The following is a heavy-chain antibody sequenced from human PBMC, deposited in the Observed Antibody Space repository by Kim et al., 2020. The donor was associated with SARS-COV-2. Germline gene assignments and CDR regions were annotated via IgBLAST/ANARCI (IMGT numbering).Heavy chain of an antibody. D-gene: IGHD3-10*01. J-gene: IGHJ4*02. CDR2: ST. Sequence: STNYADSGKGRVTIARDKSKTTLYLQRSSMRAEDTAVYYCASADRGRVDYWGQGTLVTVAS. CDR3: ASADRGRVDY. V-gene: IGHV3-66*01.